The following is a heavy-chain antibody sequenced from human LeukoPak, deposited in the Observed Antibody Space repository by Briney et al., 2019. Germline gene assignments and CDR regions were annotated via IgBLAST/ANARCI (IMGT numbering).Heavy chain of an antibody. Sequence: ASVKVSCKASGGTFSSYAISWVRQAPGQGLEWMGIINPSGGSTSYAQKFQGRVTMTRDTSTSTVYMELSSLRSEDTAVYYCARSTSCTYWGQGTLVTVSS. D-gene: IGHD2-2*01. V-gene: IGHV1-46*01. CDR2: INPSGGST. J-gene: IGHJ4*02. CDR3: ARSTSCTY. CDR1: GGTFSSYA.